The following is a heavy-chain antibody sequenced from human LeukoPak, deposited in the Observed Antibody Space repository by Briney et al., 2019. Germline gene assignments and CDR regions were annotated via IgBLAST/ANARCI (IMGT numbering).Heavy chain of an antibody. D-gene: IGHD2-2*01. J-gene: IGHJ6*02. CDR2: ISGSGGST. CDR1: GFTFSRYA. V-gene: IGHV3-23*01. Sequence: PVGSLRLSCAASGFTFSRYAMSWVRQAPGKGLEWDSPISGSGGSTYYADSVKGRFTISRDNSKNTLYLQMNSLRAEDTAVYYCAKVSVVVPAATRYYYYGMDDWGQGTTVTVSS. CDR3: AKVSVVVPAATRYYYYGMDD.